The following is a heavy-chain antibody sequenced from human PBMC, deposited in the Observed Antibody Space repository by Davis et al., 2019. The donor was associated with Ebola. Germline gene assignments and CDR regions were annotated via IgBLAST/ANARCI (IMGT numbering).Heavy chain of an antibody. CDR2: IYYSGST. CDR1: GGSISSGGYY. J-gene: IGHJ3*02. D-gene: IGHD1-14*01. V-gene: IGHV4-61*08. Sequence: SETLSLTCTVSGGSISSGGYYWSWIRQHPGKGLEWIGYIYYSGSTNYNPSLKSRVTISVDTSKNQFSLKLSSVTAADTAVYYCATARKYAFDIWGQGTMVTVSS. CDR3: ATARKYAFDI.